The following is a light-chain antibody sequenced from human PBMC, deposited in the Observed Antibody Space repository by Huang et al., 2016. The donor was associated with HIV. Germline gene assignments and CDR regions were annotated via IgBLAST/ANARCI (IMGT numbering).Light chain of an antibody. CDR3: QERSNWPRLT. V-gene: IGKV3-11*01. CDR1: QSVDSY. CDR2: DAS. J-gene: IGKJ4*01. Sequence: EIVLTQSPATLSLSPGERATLSCRASQSVDSYLAWYQQKPGQAPRRLIYDASNRATGIPARFSGSGSGTDFTLTISSLEPEDFAVYFCQERSNWPRLTFGGGTKVEIK.